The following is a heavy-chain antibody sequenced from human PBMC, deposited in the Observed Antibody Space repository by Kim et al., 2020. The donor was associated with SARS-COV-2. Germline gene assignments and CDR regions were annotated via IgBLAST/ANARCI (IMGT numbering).Heavy chain of an antibody. D-gene: IGHD6-19*01. J-gene: IGHJ5*02. Sequence: SETLSLTCTVYGGSISSSSYYWGWIRQPPGKGLEWIGSIYYSGSTYYNLSLKSRVTISVDTSKNQFSLKLSSVTAADTAVYYCARSYSSGWYGNWFDPWG. CDR2: IYYSGST. CDR1: GGSISSSSYY. V-gene: IGHV4-39*01. CDR3: ARSYSSGWYGNWFDP.